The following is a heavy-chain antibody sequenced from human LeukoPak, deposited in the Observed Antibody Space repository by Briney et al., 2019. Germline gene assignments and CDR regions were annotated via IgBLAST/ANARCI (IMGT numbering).Heavy chain of an antibody. Sequence: PGGSPRLSCATSGFTFSNYWMTWVRQAPGKGLEWVANIKEDGSGKNYVDSVKGRFTISRDNAKNSLYLQMNSLRAEDTAIYYCARDWGAAGLWDYWGQGTLVTVSS. CDR1: GFTFSNYW. V-gene: IGHV3-7*05. CDR3: ARDWGAAGLWDY. CDR2: IKEDGSGK. J-gene: IGHJ4*02. D-gene: IGHD6-13*01.